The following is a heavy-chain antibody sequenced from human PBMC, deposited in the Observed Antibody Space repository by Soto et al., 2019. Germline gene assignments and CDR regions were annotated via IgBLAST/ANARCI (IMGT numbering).Heavy chain of an antibody. J-gene: IGHJ4*02. CDR1: GFTFRSHA. CDR2: ISYDGGNK. V-gene: IGHV3-30-3*02. Sequence: GGSLRLSCAASGFTFRSHAMHWVRQAPGKGLEWVAVISYDGGNKYYADSVKGRFTISRDNSKNTLYLQMNSLRGEDTAVYHCAKTLGDAAYYFDYWGQGTLVTVSS. CDR3: AKTLGDAAYYFDY. D-gene: IGHD3-16*01.